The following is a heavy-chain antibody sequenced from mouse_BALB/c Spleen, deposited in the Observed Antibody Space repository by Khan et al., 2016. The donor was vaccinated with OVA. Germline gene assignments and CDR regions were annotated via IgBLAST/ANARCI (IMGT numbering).Heavy chain of an antibody. J-gene: IGHJ2*01. D-gene: IGHD1-1*01. CDR1: GFAFNNYD. V-gene: IGHV5-12-1*01. CDR2: ISSGGTTT. CDR3: VRLHYYGSNYYFDY. Sequence: EVELVESGGGLVKPGGSLKLSCAASGFAFNNYDMSWVRQTPEKRLDWVAYISSGGTTTYYPDTVKGRFNVSRDNAKNTLYLQMSSLKSEDTAMSYCVRLHYYGSNYYFDYWGQGTTLTVSS.